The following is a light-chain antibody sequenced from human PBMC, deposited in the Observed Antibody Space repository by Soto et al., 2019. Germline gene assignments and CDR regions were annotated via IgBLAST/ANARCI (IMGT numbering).Light chain of an antibody. Sequence: QSALTQPASVSGSPGQSITISCTGTSSDVGSYNLVSWYQQHPGKAPKLMIYEGSKRPSGVSNRFSGSKSGNTASLTISGLQAEDDADYYCCSYAGSSTVHVFGTGTKVTVL. CDR1: SSDVGSYNL. CDR3: CSYAGSSTVHV. V-gene: IGLV2-23*01. J-gene: IGLJ1*01. CDR2: EGS.